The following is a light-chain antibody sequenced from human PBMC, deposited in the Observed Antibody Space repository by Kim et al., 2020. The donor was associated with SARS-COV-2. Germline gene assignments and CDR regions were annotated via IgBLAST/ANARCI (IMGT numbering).Light chain of an antibody. CDR1: QSIRTY. Sequence: DIQMTQSPTSLSASVGDRVTITCRASQSIRTYLTWYQQKPGIAPKLLIYDASSLQSGVPSRFSGSGSGSDFTLTISSLQPEDFASYYCQQSYSTPQTFGQGTKVEIK. CDR3: QQSYSTPQT. V-gene: IGKV1-39*01. J-gene: IGKJ1*01. CDR2: DAS.